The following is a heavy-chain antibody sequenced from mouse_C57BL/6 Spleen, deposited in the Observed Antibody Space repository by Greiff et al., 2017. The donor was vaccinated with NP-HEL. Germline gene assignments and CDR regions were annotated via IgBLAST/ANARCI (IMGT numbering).Heavy chain of an antibody. Sequence: VQLQQSGAELVRPGASVKLSCKASGYTFTDYYINWVKQRPGQGLEWIARIYPGSGNTYYNEKFKGKATLTAEKSSSTAYMQLSSLTSEDSAVYFCTRLPLTDSYYFDCWGGGTTLTVSS. CDR3: TRLPLTDSYYFDC. CDR2: IYPGSGNT. CDR1: GYTFTDYY. V-gene: IGHV1-76*01. J-gene: IGHJ2*01. D-gene: IGHD4-1*01.